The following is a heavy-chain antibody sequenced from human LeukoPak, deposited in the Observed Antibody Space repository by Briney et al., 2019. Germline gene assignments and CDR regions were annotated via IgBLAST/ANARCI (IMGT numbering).Heavy chain of an antibody. D-gene: IGHD3-10*01. CDR3: ASTLWFGELRFDY. V-gene: IGHV1-2*06. CDR1: GYTFTGYY. Sequence: ASVKVSCKASGYTFTGYYMHWVRQAPGQGLEWMGRINPNSGGTNYAQKFQGRVTMTRGTSISTAYMELSRLRSDDTAVYYCASTLWFGELRFDYWGQGTLVTVSS. J-gene: IGHJ4*02. CDR2: INPNSGGT.